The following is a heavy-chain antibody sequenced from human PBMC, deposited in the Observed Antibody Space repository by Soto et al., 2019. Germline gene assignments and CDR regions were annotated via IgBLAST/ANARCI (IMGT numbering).Heavy chain of an antibody. Sequence: SVKVSCKASGGTFSSYAISWVRQAPGQGLEWMGGIIPIFGTANYAQKFQGRVTITADESTSTAYMELSSLRSEDTAVYYCARVPRVVPAAKIYYYYYGMDVWGQGTTVTVSS. CDR3: ARVPRVVPAAKIYYYYYGMDV. CDR1: GGTFSSYA. J-gene: IGHJ6*02. V-gene: IGHV1-69*13. D-gene: IGHD2-2*01. CDR2: IIPIFGTA.